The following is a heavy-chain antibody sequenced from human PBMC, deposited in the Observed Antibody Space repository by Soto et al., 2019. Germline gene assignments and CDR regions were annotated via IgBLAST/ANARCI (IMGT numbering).Heavy chain of an antibody. V-gene: IGHV1-69*02. J-gene: IGHJ6*02. CDR2: IIPILGIA. Sequence: QVQLVQSGAEVKKPGSSVKVSCKASGGTFSSYTISWVRQAPGQGLEWMGRIIPILGIANYAQKFQGRVTITADKSTSTADMELSSLRSEDTAVYYCARAVITTPYYYYGMDVWGQGTTVTVSS. CDR3: ARAVITTPYYYYGMDV. D-gene: IGHD3-22*01. CDR1: GGTFSSYT.